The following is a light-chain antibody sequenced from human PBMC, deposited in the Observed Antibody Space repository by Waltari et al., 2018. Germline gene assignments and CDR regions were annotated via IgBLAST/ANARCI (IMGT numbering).Light chain of an antibody. Sequence: EIVLTQSPGTLSLSPGEGASLSCRASQAVSRSYIAGYQQKPGQAPRLLIYGASSRAPGIPDRFSGSGSGTDFTLTISRLEPEDFAVYYCQLYGNSPRYSFGQGTRLEIK. CDR1: QAVSRSY. CDR3: QLYGNSPRYS. V-gene: IGKV3-20*01. J-gene: IGKJ2*01. CDR2: GAS.